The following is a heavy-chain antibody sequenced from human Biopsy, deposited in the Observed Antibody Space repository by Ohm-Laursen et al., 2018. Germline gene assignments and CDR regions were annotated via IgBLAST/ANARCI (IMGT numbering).Heavy chain of an antibody. Sequence: SVKVSCKAPEGTFSNYGVNWVRQAPWQGLEWLGGNIPILGTGNYAHQFQDRVTVVADTSTSTATMELRSLRSDDTAVYYCATKLTGYFHHWGRGTLVIVSS. CDR3: ATKLTGYFHH. CDR2: NIPILGTG. V-gene: IGHV1-69*06. J-gene: IGHJ1*01. CDR1: EGTFSNYG. D-gene: IGHD3-9*01.